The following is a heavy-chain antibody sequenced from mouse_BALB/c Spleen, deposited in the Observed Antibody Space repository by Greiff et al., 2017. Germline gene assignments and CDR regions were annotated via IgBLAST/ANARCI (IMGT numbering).Heavy chain of an antibody. V-gene: IGHV5-9-4*01. D-gene: IGHD2-3*01. Sequence: DVHLVESGGGLVKPGGSLKLSCAASGFTFSSYAMSWVRQSPEKRLEWVAEISSGGSYTYYPDTVTGRFTISRDNAKNTLYLEMSSRRSEDTAMYYCARRWGYYAMDYWGQGTSVTVSS. CDR1: GFTFSSYA. CDR2: ISSGGSYT. CDR3: ARRWGYYAMDY. J-gene: IGHJ4*01.